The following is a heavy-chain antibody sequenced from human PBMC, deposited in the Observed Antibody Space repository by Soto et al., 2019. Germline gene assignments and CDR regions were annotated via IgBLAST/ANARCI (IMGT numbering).Heavy chain of an antibody. D-gene: IGHD2-8*01. J-gene: IGHJ3*02. CDR1: GYTLTELS. V-gene: IGHV1-24*01. CDR2: FDPEDGET. CDR3: ATFLDYCTNGVCYPGAFDI. Sequence: SVKVSCKVSGYTLTELSMHWVRQAPGKGLEWMGGFDPEDGETIYAQKFQGRVTMTEDTSTDTAYMELSSLRSEDTAVYYCATFLDYCTNGVCYPGAFDIWGQGTMVTVSS.